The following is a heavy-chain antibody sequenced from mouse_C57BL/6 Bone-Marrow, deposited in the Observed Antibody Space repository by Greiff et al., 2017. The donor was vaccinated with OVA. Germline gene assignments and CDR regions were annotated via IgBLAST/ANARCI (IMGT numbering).Heavy chain of an antibody. CDR2: IDPENGDT. J-gene: IGHJ3*01. CDR1: GFNIKDDY. Sequence: EVQRVESGAELVRPGASVKLSCTASGFNIKDDYMHWVKQRPEQGLEWIGWIDPENGDTEYASKFQGKATITADTSSNTAYLQLSSLTSEDTAVDYCTTYGSSPWFAYWGQGTLVTGSA. CDR3: TTYGSSPWFAY. V-gene: IGHV14-4*01. D-gene: IGHD1-1*01.